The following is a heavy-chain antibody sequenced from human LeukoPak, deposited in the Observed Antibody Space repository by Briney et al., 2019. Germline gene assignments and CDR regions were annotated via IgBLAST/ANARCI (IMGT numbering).Heavy chain of an antibody. CDR2: MSGGGGST. D-gene: IGHD5-24*01. J-gene: IGHJ3*02. CDR3: AKEGRWLQLGGAFDI. Sequence: GGSLRLSCAGSGFTFSSYAMNWVRQAPGKGLEWVSSMSGGGGSTYYADSVKGRFTISRDNSKNTLYLQMSSLRPEDTAVYYCAKEGRWLQLGGAFDIWGQGTMVTVSS. V-gene: IGHV3-23*01. CDR1: GFTFSSYA.